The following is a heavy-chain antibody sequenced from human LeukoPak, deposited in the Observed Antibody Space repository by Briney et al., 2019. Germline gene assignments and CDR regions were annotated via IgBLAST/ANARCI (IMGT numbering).Heavy chain of an antibody. V-gene: IGHV3-74*01. D-gene: IGHD1-14*01. Sequence: GVSLRLSCAASGFTFSSYWMHWVRQVPGKGLVWVARINPGGSSITYADSVKGRFTISRDNAKNTLYLQMDSLRAEDTGVYYCARSNQADDYWGQGTLVTVSS. CDR2: INPGGSSI. J-gene: IGHJ4*02. CDR3: ARSNQADDY. CDR1: GFTFSSYW.